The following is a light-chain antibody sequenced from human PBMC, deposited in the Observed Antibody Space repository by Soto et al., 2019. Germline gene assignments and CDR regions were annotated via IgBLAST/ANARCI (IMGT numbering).Light chain of an antibody. J-gene: IGKJ1*01. CDR3: KQYNNLPRT. CDR1: QSVSSN. V-gene: IGKV3-15*01. Sequence: ETVMTQSPATLSVSPGERATLSCRASQSVSSNLVWYQHRPGQAPRLLIYGAYTRATGIPARFSGSGSGTEFTLTIRSLQSDDYAVYYCKQYNNLPRTFGQGTKVDIK. CDR2: GAY.